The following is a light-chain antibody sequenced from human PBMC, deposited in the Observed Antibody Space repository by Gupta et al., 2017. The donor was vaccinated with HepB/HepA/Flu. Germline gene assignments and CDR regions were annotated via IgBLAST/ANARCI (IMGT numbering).Light chain of an antibody. J-gene: IGKJ2*01. CDR3: QPYDSLPDT. V-gene: IGKV1-33*01. CDR1: QDISNS. CDR2: DAS. Sequence: DIQMTQSPSSLSASVGDRVIITCQASQDISNSLNWYQQKPGKVPKFLIYDASTLETGVPSRFSGGGSGTEFTFTISSLQPEDIETCLCQPYDSLPDTSGQGTNLDLK.